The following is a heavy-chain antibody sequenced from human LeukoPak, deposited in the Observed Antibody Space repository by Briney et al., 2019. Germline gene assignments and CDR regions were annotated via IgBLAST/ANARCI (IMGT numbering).Heavy chain of an antibody. V-gene: IGHV4-38-2*02. J-gene: IGHJ4*02. D-gene: IGHD3-16*01. CDR2: IYHSGST. CDR3: ARNRSEPLGNGGSFDS. Sequence: PSETLSLTCTVSGYSISSGDYWGWIRLPPGKGLEWIGSIYHSGSTYYNPSLKSRVTISVDTSKRQFSLTLSSVTAADTAVYYCARNRSEPLGNGGSFDSWGLGTLVTVSS. CDR1: GYSISSGDY.